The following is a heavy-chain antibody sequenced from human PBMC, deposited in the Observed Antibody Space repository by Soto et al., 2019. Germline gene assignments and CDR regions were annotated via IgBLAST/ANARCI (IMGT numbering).Heavy chain of an antibody. J-gene: IGHJ5*02. CDR1: GYSFTSYW. CDR2: IYPGDSDT. Sequence: GAAVKSSGKGSGYSFTSYWIGWVRQMPGKGLEWMGIIYPGDSDTRYSPSFQGQVTISADKSISTAYLQWSSLKASDPAMHNCAKLDPGIESSLSAPWVQGTFVTVTP. V-gene: IGHV5-51*01. CDR3: AKLDPGIESSLSAP. D-gene: IGHD6-13*01.